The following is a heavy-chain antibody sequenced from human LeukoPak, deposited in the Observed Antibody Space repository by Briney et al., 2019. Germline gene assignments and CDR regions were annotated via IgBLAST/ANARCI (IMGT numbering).Heavy chain of an antibody. J-gene: IGHJ4*02. CDR2: FDPEDGET. Sequence: ASVKVSCKVSGYTLTELSMHWVRQAPGKGLEWMGGFDPEDGETIYAQKFQGRVTMTEDTSTDTAYVELSSLRSEDTAVYYCATDGELQLVRDLLSYWGQGTLVTVSS. CDR1: GYTLTELS. CDR3: ATDGELQLVRDLLSY. V-gene: IGHV1-24*01. D-gene: IGHD6-13*01.